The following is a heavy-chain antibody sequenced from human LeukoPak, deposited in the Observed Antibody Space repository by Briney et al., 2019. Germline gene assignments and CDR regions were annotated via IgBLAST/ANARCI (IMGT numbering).Heavy chain of an antibody. J-gene: IGHJ4*02. CDR2: INPNSGGT. Sequence: VASVKVSCKASGYTFTSYFMHWVRQAPGQGLEWMGWINPNSGGTNFAQKFQGRVTLTRDTSISTAYMELSRLRSDDTAVYYCARGDGGNRAFDYWGRGTLVTVSS. D-gene: IGHD4-23*01. V-gene: IGHV1-2*02. CDR3: ARGDGGNRAFDY. CDR1: GYTFTSYF.